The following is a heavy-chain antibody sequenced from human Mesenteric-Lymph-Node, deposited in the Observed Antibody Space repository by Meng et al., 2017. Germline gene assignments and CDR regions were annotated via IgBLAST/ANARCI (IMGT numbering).Heavy chain of an antibody. J-gene: IGHJ5*02. Sequence: QVQPAVSGPGLVKPSQTLSLTCTVSCGAISSGGFYWSWIRQHPGKGLEWIGYIYYSGSTYYNPSLRSRVAISIDTSKNQFSLKLTSVTAADTAVYFCARTNYGDYNWFDPWGQGTLVTVSS. V-gene: IGHV4-31*03. CDR3: ARTNYGDYNWFDP. CDR2: IYYSGST. D-gene: IGHD4-17*01. CDR1: CGAISSGGFY.